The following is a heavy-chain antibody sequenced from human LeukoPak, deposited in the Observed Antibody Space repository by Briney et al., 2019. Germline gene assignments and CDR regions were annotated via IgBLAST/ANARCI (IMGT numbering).Heavy chain of an antibody. Sequence: ASVKVSCKASGYTFTSYDINWVRQATGQGLEWMGWMNPNSGNTGYAQKFQGRVTMTRNTSISTAYMKLSSLRSEDTAVYYCARDVGQQDWFDPWGQGTLVTVSS. CDR2: MNPNSGNT. V-gene: IGHV1-8*01. CDR1: GYTFTSYD. D-gene: IGHD6-13*01. J-gene: IGHJ5*02. CDR3: ARDVGQQDWFDP.